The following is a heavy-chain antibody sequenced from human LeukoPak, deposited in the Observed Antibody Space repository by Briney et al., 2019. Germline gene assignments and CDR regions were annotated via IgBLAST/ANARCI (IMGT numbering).Heavy chain of an antibody. CDR2: IYYGGST. J-gene: IGHJ5*02. CDR1: GGSISSGGYF. D-gene: IGHD6-19*01. CDR3: ARGTYSSGWSLGFDP. Sequence: SETLSLTCTVSGGSISSGGYFWSWIRQHPGKGLEWIGYIYYGGSTYYNPSLKSRLTISVNTSENQFSLRLTSVTAADTAVYYCARGTYSSGWSLGFDPWGQGTLVTVSS. V-gene: IGHV4-31*03.